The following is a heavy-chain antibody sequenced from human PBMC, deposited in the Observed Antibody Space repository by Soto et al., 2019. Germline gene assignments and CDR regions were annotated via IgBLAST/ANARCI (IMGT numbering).Heavy chain of an antibody. Sequence: VGSLRLSCAASGFTFSSSWMSWVRQAPGKGLEWVANIKQDGTETYYVDSVKGRFTISRDNAKNSLSLQMNSLRAEDTAVYYCASYGRDRSGYYYFDYWGQGTLVTVSS. CDR1: GFTFSSSW. CDR3: ASYGRDRSGYYYFDY. CDR2: IKQDGTET. D-gene: IGHD3-22*01. J-gene: IGHJ4*02. V-gene: IGHV3-7*01.